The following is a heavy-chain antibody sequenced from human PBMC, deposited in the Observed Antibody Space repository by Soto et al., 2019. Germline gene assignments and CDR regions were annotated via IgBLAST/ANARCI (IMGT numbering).Heavy chain of an antibody. D-gene: IGHD3-16*01. V-gene: IGHV3-7*05. CDR2: IKQDGSDK. Sequence: EVQLVESGGGLVQPGGSLRLSCAASGFTFSSYWMSWVRQAPGKGLEWVANIKQDGSDKYYVDSVKGRVTISRDNAKNSMYLEMTRLGAEDTAVYYCARVMGGYYDNVWVSYSTDYYYGMDVWGTGTTVTVSS. J-gene: IGHJ6*04. CDR3: ARVMGGYYDNVWVSYSTDYYYGMDV. CDR1: GFTFSSYW.